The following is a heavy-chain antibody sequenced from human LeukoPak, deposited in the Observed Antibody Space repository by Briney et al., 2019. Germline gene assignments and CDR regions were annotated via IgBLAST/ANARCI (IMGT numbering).Heavy chain of an antibody. D-gene: IGHD4-17*01. CDR3: ARALYGDYASFDY. V-gene: IGHV3-7*01. CDR2: IKQDGSEK. CDR1: GFTFSSYW. Sequence: GGSLRLSCAASGFTFSSYWMSGVRQAPGKGLEWVANIKQDGSEKYYVDSVKGRFTISRDNAKNSLYLQMNSLRAEDTAVYYCARALYGDYASFDYWGQGTLVTVSS. J-gene: IGHJ4*02.